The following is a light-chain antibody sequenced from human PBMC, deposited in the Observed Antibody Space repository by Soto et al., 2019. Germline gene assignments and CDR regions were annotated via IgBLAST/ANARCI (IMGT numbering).Light chain of an antibody. J-gene: IGKJ3*01. CDR2: SAV. CDR1: QSISYT. V-gene: IGKV3-15*01. Sequence: EIMMTHSPATLSVSPRGRATLSCKAIQSISYTLAWYQQKPGQAPRLLIYSAVSRATGVPARFSGSGFATEFTLTISSLQSEDFAVYYCQQYETWPPRFPFGPGTKVDI. CDR3: QQYETWPPRFP.